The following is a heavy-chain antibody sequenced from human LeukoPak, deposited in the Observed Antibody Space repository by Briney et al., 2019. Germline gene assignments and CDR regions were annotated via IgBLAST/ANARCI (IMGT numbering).Heavy chain of an antibody. Sequence: ASVKVSCKASGYSFTSHYMNWVRQAPGQGLEWLGVVNLSGGFTAYAQKFQGRVTTTWDMSTSTVYMELGSLRSEDTAVYYCARAHSGNYREDWFDPWGQGTLVTVSS. J-gene: IGHJ5*02. D-gene: IGHD1-26*01. CDR3: ARAHSGNYREDWFDP. CDR1: GYSFTSHY. CDR2: VNLSGGFT. V-gene: IGHV1-46*01.